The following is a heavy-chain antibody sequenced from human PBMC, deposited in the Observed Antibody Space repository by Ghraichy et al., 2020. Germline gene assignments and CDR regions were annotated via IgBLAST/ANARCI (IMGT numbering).Heavy chain of an antibody. CDR3: ARLPNLVGANY. D-gene: IGHD1-26*01. CDR1: GGSISSYY. J-gene: IGHJ4*02. Sequence: SETLSLTCTVSGGSISSYYWSWIRQPPGKGLEWIGYIYTSGSTNYNPSLKSRVTISLDTSKNQFSLKLSSVTAADTAVYYCARLPNLVGANYWGQGTLVTVSS. CDR2: IYTSGST. V-gene: IGHV4-4*09.